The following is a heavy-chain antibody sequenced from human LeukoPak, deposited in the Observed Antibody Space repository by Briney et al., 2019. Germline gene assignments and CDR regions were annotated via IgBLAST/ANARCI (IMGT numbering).Heavy chain of an antibody. V-gene: IGHV3-21*01. J-gene: IGHJ6*02. CDR1: GFTFSSYN. D-gene: IGHD3-16*02. CDR2: ISSSSTYI. CDR3: ARVIEFSPTPYYYSYYGMDV. Sequence: GGSLRLSCAASGFTFSSYNMNWVRQAPGKGLEWVSSISSSSTYIYYVDSVKGRFTISRDSAKNSLYLRMNGLRAEDTAVYYCARVIEFSPTPYYYSYYGMDVWGQGTTVTVSS.